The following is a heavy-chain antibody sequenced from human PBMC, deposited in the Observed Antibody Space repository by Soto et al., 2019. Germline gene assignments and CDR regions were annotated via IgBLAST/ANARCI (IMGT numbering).Heavy chain of an antibody. Sequence: GGSMRLSCAVSGFTFSDYWMSWARQAPGRGLEWVANIKQDGNEKYYVDSVKGRFTISRDNAKNSLYLQMNSLRAEDTAVYYCAKHLTNDAFDIWGQGTVVTXSS. CDR2: IKQDGNEK. CDR1: GFTFSDYW. V-gene: IGHV3-7*03. D-gene: IGHD4-4*01. CDR3: AKHLTNDAFDI. J-gene: IGHJ3*02.